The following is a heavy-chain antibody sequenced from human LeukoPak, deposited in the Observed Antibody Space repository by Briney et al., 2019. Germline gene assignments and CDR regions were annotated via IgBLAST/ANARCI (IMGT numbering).Heavy chain of an antibody. D-gene: IGHD2-21*02. CDR1: GFSVSNTY. J-gene: IGHJ4*02. Sequence: GGSLRLSCAASGFSVSNTYMSWVRQAPGKGLEWVSIIYSGGNTYYADSVKGRFTISRDNSKNTLYLQMNRLRPEDTAVYYRARGTVTAPDYWGQGTLVTVSS. CDR3: ARGTVTAPDY. CDR2: IYSGGNT. V-gene: IGHV3-53*01.